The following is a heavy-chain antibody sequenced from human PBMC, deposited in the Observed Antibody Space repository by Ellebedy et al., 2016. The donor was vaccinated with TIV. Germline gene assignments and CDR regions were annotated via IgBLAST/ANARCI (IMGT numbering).Heavy chain of an antibody. CDR1: GFTFSSYA. J-gene: IGHJ4*02. V-gene: IGHV3-30-3*01. CDR3: ARDSWGPDY. Sequence: GESLKISCAASGFTFSSYAMHWVRQAPGKGLEWVAVISYDGSNKYYADSVKGRFTISRDNSKNTLYLQMNSLRAEDTAVYYCARDSWGPDYWGQGTLVTVSS. CDR2: ISYDGSNK. D-gene: IGHD3-16*01.